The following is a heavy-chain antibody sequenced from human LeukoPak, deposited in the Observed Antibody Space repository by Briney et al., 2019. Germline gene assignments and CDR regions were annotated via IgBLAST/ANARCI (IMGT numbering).Heavy chain of an antibody. Sequence: GGSLRLSCAASEFTFSSYGMHWFRQAPGKGLEWVSAISGSGGSTYYADSVKGRFTISRDNSKNTLYLQMNSLRAEDTAVYYCAKGLAAAGTRYYYYNGMDVWGQGTTVTVSS. V-gene: IGHV3-23*01. CDR1: EFTFSSYG. J-gene: IGHJ6*02. CDR3: AKGLAAAGTRYYYYNGMDV. D-gene: IGHD6-13*01. CDR2: ISGSGGST.